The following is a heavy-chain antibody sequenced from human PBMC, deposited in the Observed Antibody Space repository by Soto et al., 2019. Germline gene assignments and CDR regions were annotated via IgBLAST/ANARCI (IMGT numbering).Heavy chain of an antibody. CDR3: ARSLWGPDY. Sequence: GASVKVSCKASGYTITSYYMHWVRQAPGQGLEWMGIINPSGGSTSYAQKFQGRLTITKDTSKNQVVLTMTNMDPVDTATYYCARSLWGPDYWGQGTLVTVSS. CDR1: GYTITSYY. CDR2: INPSGGST. V-gene: IGHV1-46*01. D-gene: IGHD7-27*01. J-gene: IGHJ4*02.